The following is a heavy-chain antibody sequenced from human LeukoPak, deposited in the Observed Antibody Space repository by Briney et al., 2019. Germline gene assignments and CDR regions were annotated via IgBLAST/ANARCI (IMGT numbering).Heavy chain of an antibody. D-gene: IGHD2-2*01. CDR3: AKDRHYSSNLFDC. J-gene: IGHJ4*02. V-gene: IGHV3-30*18. CDR1: GFTFSSYD. Sequence: PGGSLRLSCAASGFTFSSYDMHWVRQAPGKGLEWVAVISYDRRNKYYGDFVKGRFTISRDNSKNTLYLQMNSLRVEDTAVYYCAKDRHYSSNLFDCWGQGTLVTVSS. CDR2: ISYDRRNK.